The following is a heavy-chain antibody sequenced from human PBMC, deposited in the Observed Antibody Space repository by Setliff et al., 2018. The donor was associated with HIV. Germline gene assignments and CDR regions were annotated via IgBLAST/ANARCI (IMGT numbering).Heavy chain of an antibody. CDR3: ARSLSGDYYYGMDV. Sequence: SETLSLTCTVSGGSISSSSHYWGWIRQPPGKGLEWIGFSYHSGSTKYNPSLKSRVTISVDTSRNQFSLKLRSVTAADTAVYYCARSLSGDYYYGMDVWGQGTTVTVSS. CDR2: SYHSGST. CDR1: GGSISSSSHY. J-gene: IGHJ6*02. V-gene: IGHV4-61*05. D-gene: IGHD3-10*01.